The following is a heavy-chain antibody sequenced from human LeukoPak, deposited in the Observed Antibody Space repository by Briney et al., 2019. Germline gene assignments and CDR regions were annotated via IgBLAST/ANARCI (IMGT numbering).Heavy chain of an antibody. CDR2: IKQDGSEK. D-gene: IGHD2-21*01. V-gene: IGHV3-7*01. CDR3: ARQILFPVYYYMDV. J-gene: IGHJ6*03. CDR1: GFTFSSYW. Sequence: GGSLRLSCAASGFTFSSYWMSWVRQAPGKGLEWVANIKQDGSEKYYVDSVKGRFTISRDNAKNSLYLQMNSLRAEDTAVYYCARQILFPVYYYMDVWGKGTTVTVSS.